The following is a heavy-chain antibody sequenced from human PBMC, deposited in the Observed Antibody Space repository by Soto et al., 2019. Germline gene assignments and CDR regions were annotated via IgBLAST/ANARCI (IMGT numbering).Heavy chain of an antibody. V-gene: IGHV3-30*18. D-gene: IGHD3-16*01. CDR1: GFTFNTHS. CDR2: IAYDGNEK. Sequence: QVQLVESGGGVVQPGTSLSLSCAASGFTFNTHSMHWVRQAPGKGLEWMAVIAYDGNEKFYADSVKGRFTISRDNSKNALYLQINTLRNEDTAVYYCGKDGGDSVPYYYGVDVWGQGTTVTVSS. J-gene: IGHJ6*02. CDR3: GKDGGDSVPYYYGVDV.